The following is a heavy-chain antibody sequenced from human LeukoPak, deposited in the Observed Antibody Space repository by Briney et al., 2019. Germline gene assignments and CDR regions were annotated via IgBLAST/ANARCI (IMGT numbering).Heavy chain of an antibody. CDR3: ARGARPNDLWFGPNRGETLSNFISNFDY. V-gene: IGHV4-39*07. CDR1: GGSISSSSYY. Sequence: PSETLSLTCTVSGGSISSSSYYWGWIRQPPGKGLEWIGSIYYTGSTNYNPSLKSRVTISVDTSKNQFSLKLGSVTAADTAVYYCARGARPNDLWFGPNRGETLSNFISNFDYWGQGTLVTVSS. D-gene: IGHD3-10*01. CDR2: IYYTGST. J-gene: IGHJ4*02.